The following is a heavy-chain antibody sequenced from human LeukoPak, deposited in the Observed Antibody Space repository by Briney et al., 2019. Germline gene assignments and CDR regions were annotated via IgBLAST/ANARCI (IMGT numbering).Heavy chain of an antibody. CDR2: IYTSGST. Sequence: SETLSLTCAVYGGSFSGYYWSWIRQPAGKGLEWIGRIYTSGSTNYNPSLKSRVTMSVDTSKNQFSLKLSSATAADTAVYYCAREARDCSSTSCYYYYYYMDVWGKGTTVTTSS. V-gene: IGHV4-4*07. D-gene: IGHD2-2*01. J-gene: IGHJ6*03. CDR3: AREARDCSSTSCYYYYYYMDV. CDR1: GGSFSGYY.